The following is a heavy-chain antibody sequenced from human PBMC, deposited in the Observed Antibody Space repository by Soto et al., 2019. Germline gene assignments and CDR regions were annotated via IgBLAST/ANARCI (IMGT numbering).Heavy chain of an antibody. J-gene: IGHJ3*02. CDR1: GGTFSSYA. CDR2: IIPIFGTA. Sequence: SVKVSCKASGGTFSSYAISWVRQAPGQGLEWMGGIIPIFGTANYAQKFQGRVTITADESTSTAYMELSSLRSEDTAVYYCASSSSSPFDAFDIWGQGTMVTVSS. V-gene: IGHV1-69*13. D-gene: IGHD6-6*01. CDR3: ASSSSSPFDAFDI.